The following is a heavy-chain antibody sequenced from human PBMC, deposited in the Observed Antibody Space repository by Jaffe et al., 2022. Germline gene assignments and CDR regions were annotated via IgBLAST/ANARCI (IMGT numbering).Heavy chain of an antibody. J-gene: IGHJ4*02. CDR1: GYSISSGYY. CDR2: IYHSGST. D-gene: IGHD6-19*01. CDR3: ARLLGSSGWSDY. Sequence: QVQLQESGPGLVKPSETLSLTCAVSGYSISSGYYWGWIRQPPGKGLEWIGSIYHSGSTYYNPSLKSRVTISVDTSKNQFSLKLSSVTAADTAVYYCARLLGSSGWSDYWGQGTLVTVSS. V-gene: IGHV4-38-2*01.